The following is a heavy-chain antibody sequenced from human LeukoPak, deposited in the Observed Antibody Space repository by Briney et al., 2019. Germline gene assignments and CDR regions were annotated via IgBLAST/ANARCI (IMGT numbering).Heavy chain of an antibody. CDR2: INHIGYT. Sequence: PSETLSLTCAVSGVSFDDYYWSWVRQNPGKGLEWIGEINHIGYTNDSPSLKSRVTLSIDTSRKQFSLNLRSVTVADTGIYYCTRMTAGHDYWGQGTLVTVSS. CDR1: GVSFDDYY. D-gene: IGHD2-21*02. CDR3: TRMTAGHDY. J-gene: IGHJ4*02. V-gene: IGHV4-34*01.